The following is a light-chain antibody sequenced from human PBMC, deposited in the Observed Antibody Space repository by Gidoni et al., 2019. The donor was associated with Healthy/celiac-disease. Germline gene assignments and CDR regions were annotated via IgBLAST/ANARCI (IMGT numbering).Light chain of an antibody. J-gene: IGLJ3*02. CDR3: QSYDSSLSGYWV. Sequence: SVLTQPPSVSGAPGQRVTISCTGSSSNIGAGYDVHWYQQLPGTAPNLLIYGNSNRPSGVPDRFSGSKSGTSASLAITGLQAEDEADYYCQSYDSSLSGYWVFGGGTKLTVL. CDR1: SSNIGAGYD. V-gene: IGLV1-40*01. CDR2: GNS.